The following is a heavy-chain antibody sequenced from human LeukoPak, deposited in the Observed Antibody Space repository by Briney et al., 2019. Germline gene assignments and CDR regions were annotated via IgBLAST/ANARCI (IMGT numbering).Heavy chain of an antibody. CDR1: GFTFSSYS. V-gene: IGHV3-48*02. CDR3: ARAAYNSSPDY. D-gene: IGHD6-13*01. J-gene: IGHJ4*02. CDR2: ISSSSSTI. Sequence: PGGSLRLSCAACGFTFSSYSMNWVRQAPGKGLEWVSYISSSSSTIYYADSVKGRFTISRDNAKNSLYLQMNILRDEDTAVYYCARAAYNSSPDYWGQGTLITVSS.